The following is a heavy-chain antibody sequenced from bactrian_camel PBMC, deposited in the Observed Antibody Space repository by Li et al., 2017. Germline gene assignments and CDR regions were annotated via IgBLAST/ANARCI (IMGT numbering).Heavy chain of an antibody. V-gene: IGHV3S53*01. CDR3: TADPFAVVAGSRTCAGA. D-gene: IGHD6*01. J-gene: IGHJ6*01. Sequence: HVQLVESGGGSVQAGGSLRLSCAASGDTISRHCMGWFRQAPGKEREGIASIDSGGYTNYAGSVKGRFTISADDSNYTMYLQMNNLKPEDTGVYYCTADPFAVVAGSRTCAGAWSQGTQVTVS. CDR2: IDSGGYT. CDR1: GDTISRHC.